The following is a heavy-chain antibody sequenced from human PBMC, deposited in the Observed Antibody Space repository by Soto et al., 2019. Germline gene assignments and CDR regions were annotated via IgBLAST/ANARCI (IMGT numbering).Heavy chain of an antibody. J-gene: IGHJ6*02. CDR2: IYSGGST. CDR1: GFTRSSNY. Sequence: WWSLRLSCAASGFTRSSNYMSWFRQAPGKGLEWVSVIYSGGSTYYADSVKGRFTISRDNSKNTLYLQMNSLRAEDTAVYYCARDSATGRGYYYGMDVWGQGTTVTVSS. V-gene: IGHV3-53*01. D-gene: IGHD2-15*01. CDR3: ARDSATGRGYYYGMDV.